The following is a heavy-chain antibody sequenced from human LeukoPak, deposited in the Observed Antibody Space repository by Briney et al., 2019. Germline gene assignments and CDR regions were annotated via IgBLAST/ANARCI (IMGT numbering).Heavy chain of an antibody. V-gene: IGHV3-23*01. CDR2: ISGSGGST. CDR3: AKNTMVRGVIPTYFDY. D-gene: IGHD3-10*01. J-gene: IGHJ4*02. Sequence: PGGSLRLSCAASGFTFSSYAMSWVRQAPGKGLEWISAISGSGGSTYYADSVNGRFTISRDNSKNTLYLQMNSLRAEDTAVYYCAKNTMVRGVIPTYFDYWGQGTLVTVSS. CDR1: GFTFSSYA.